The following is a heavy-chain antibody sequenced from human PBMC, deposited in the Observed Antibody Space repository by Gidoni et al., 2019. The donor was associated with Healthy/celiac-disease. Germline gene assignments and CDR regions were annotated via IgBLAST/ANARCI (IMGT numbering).Heavy chain of an antibody. V-gene: IGHV3-30-3*01. CDR1: GFTFSSYA. J-gene: IGHJ4*02. CDR3: ARLNYYDSSGYYYVGGVY. D-gene: IGHD3-22*01. Sequence: QVQLVESGGGVVQPGRSLRLSCAASGFTFSSYAMHWVRKAPGKGLEWGAVISYDGSNKYYADSVKGRFTISRDNSKNTLYLQMNSLRAEDTAVYYCARLNYYDSSGYYYVGGVYWGQGTLVTVSS. CDR2: ISYDGSNK.